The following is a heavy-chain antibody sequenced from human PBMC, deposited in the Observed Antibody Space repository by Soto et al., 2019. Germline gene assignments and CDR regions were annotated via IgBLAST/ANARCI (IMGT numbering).Heavy chain of an antibody. J-gene: IGHJ3*01. CDR2: IIPMLTVT. V-gene: IGHV1-69*02. D-gene: IGHD6-19*01. CDR1: GGTFSTYT. CDR3: SLGSRSAETFEV. Sequence: QVHLEQSGAEVKKPGSSVKVSCKAAGGTFSTYTLIWVRQAPGQGLEWMGRIIPMLTVTNSEQKFQGRVTLTADTSPSTTFMELTSLTPVDTAVYYCSLGSRSAETFEVWGQGTMVTVSS.